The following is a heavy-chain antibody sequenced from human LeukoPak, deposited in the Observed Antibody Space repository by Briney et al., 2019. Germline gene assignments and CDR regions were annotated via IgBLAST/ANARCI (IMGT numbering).Heavy chain of an antibody. D-gene: IGHD5-18*01. J-gene: IGHJ4*02. V-gene: IGHV1-2*02. CDR2: INPNSGGT. CDR1: GYIFTGYY. Sequence: VASVKVSCKASGYIFTGYYMHWVRQAPGQGLEWMGWINPNSGGTNNAQKFQGRVTMTRDTSISTAYMELSRLRSDDTAVYYCARGTGEGYSYGRYYFDYWGQGTLVTVSS. CDR3: ARGTGEGYSYGRYYFDY.